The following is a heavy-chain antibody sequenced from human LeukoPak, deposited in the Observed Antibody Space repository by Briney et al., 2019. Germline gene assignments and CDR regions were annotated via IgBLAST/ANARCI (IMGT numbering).Heavy chain of an antibody. J-gene: IGHJ4*02. CDR3: ARGGAIFGVVTLDFDY. V-gene: IGHV1-69*05. Sequence: ASVKVSCKASGGTFSSYAISWVRQAPGQGLEWMGGIIPIFGTANYAQKFQGRVTITTDESTSTAYMELSSLRSEDTAVYYCARGGAIFGVVTLDFDYWGQGTLVTVSS. D-gene: IGHD3-3*01. CDR1: GGTFSSYA. CDR2: IIPIFGTA.